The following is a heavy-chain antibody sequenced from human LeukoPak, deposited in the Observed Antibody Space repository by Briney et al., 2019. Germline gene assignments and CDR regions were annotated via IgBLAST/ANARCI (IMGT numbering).Heavy chain of an antibody. Sequence: GGSLRLSCAASGFTFSSYAMTWVRQAPGKGLEWVSSIDNSGTDTYYEDSVKGRFTISRDNSKNTLFLHINSLSAEDTAVYYCAAAVNTGRAEHYWGQGTLVTVSS. CDR1: GFTFSSYA. V-gene: IGHV3-23*05. D-gene: IGHD4-17*01. CDR3: AAAVNTGRAEHY. J-gene: IGHJ4*02. CDR2: IDNSGTDT.